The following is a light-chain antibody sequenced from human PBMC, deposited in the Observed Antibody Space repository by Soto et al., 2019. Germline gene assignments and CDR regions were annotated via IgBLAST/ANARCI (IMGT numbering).Light chain of an antibody. V-gene: IGKV3-11*01. CDR3: QHYGGSPRT. CDR1: QSVSSY. Sequence: EIVLTQSPATLSLSPGERATLSCRASQSVSSYLAWYQQKPGQAPRLLIYDASNRATGIPARFSGSGSGTDFTLTISSLEPEDFALYYCQHYGGSPRTFGQGTRVDFK. CDR2: DAS. J-gene: IGKJ1*01.